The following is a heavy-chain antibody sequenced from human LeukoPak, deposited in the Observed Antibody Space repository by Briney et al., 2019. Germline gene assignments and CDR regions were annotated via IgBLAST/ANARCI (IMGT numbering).Heavy chain of an antibody. CDR3: AKEVPRGVAAAGSFDY. J-gene: IGHJ4*02. CDR1: GFTFSTYW. Sequence: GGSLRLSCAASGFTFSTYWMNWVRQAPGKGLVWVSRINSDGSSTTYADSVKGRFTISRDNSKNTLYLQMNSLRTEDTAVYYCAKEVPRGVAAAGSFDYWGQGALVTVSS. CDR2: INSDGSST. V-gene: IGHV3-74*01. D-gene: IGHD6-13*01.